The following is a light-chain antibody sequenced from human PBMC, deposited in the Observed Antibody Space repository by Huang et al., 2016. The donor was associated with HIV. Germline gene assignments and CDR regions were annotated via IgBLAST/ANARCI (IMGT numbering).Light chain of an antibody. CDR1: QSVLHSFNNKNY. V-gene: IGKV4-1*01. CDR2: WAS. CDR3: HQYYNSPQT. Sequence: DIVLTQSPGSLALSLGERAAINCTSSQSVLHSFNNKNYLSWYQLKPGQSPRLLMYWASTRESGVPDRFRGSGSGTDFTLTITSLQAEDVAVYYCHQYYNSPQTFGQGTKVEV. J-gene: IGKJ1*01.